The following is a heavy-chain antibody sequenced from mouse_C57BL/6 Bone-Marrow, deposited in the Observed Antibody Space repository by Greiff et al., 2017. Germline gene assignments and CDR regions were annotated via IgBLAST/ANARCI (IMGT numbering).Heavy chain of an antibody. D-gene: IGHD4-1*01. Sequence: VPLQESGAELARPGASVTLSCKASGYTFTSYGISWVKQRTGQGLEWLGEIYPRSGNTYYNEKFKGKATLTADKSSITAYLALLGLTSEYSAVYFCARLGFPYYWGQGTTLTVSS. CDR2: IYPRSGNT. CDR1: GYTFTSYG. V-gene: IGHV1-81*01. J-gene: IGHJ2*01. CDR3: ARLGFPYY.